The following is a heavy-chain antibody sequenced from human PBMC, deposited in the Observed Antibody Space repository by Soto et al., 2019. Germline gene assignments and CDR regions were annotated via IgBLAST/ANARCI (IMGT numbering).Heavy chain of an antibody. D-gene: IGHD3-16*01. J-gene: IGHJ6*02. V-gene: IGHV1-18*01. CDR1: GYIFVNYG. CDR3: VMVDNYVTPTPQDV. CDR2: ISPYTGNT. Sequence: QVQLVQSGDEVKKPGASVKVSCKASGYIFVNYGIAWVRQAPGQGLEWMGWISPYTGNTHSASKVQGRLTMTTDTSTSAADMGLGSLTSDDTAVYYCVMVDNYVTPTPQDVRGQGTTVTVS.